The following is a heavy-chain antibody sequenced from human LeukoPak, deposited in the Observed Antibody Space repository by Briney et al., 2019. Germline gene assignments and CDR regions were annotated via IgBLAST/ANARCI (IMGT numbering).Heavy chain of an antibody. CDR3: AKYIVATRGLFH. CDR2: FNSDGSST. J-gene: IGHJ4*02. Sequence: GGSLRLSCAASGFTFSTYWMHWVRQAPGKGLVWVSRFNSDGSSTYYADSVKGRFTISRDNAKNTLYLQMNSLRAEDTAVYYCAKYIVATRGLFHWGQGTLVTVSS. D-gene: IGHD5-12*01. V-gene: IGHV3-74*01. CDR1: GFTFSTYW.